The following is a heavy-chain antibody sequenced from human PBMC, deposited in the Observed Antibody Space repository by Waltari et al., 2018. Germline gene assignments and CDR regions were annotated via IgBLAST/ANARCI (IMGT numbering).Heavy chain of an antibody. D-gene: IGHD5-18*01. Sequence: QLQLVESGGGVVQPGRSLRLSCAASGFTFNSYAMHWVRQAPGKGLEWVAVISYDGSDKYYADSVKGRFTISRGNSKNRLYLQMNSLRAEDTAVYYCARALGDTAMVTFDYWGQGTLVTVSS. CDR3: ARALGDTAMVTFDY. CDR2: ISYDGSDK. J-gene: IGHJ4*02. CDR1: GFTFNSYA. V-gene: IGHV3-30*01.